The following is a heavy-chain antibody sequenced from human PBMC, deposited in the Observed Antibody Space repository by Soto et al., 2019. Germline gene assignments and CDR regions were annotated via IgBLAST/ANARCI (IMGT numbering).Heavy chain of an antibody. J-gene: IGHJ6*02. CDR2: INHSEST. Sequence: AETLSLTCAVYVSCSRVYYWILVRQPPGMGLEWMGEINHSESTNANPSLKSRVTISVDTSKNQFSLKLSSVTAADTAVYYCAGPPGYGDYVHYYYGMDVWGQGTTVTVSS. D-gene: IGHD4-17*01. V-gene: IGHV4-34*01. CDR3: AGPPGYGDYVHYYYGMDV. CDR1: VSCSRVYY.